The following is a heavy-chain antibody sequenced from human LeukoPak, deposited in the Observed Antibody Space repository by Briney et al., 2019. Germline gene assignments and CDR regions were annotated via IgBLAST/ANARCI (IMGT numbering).Heavy chain of an antibody. V-gene: IGHV1-69*13. CDR2: VIPIFGRA. CDR1: GGAFSNFA. D-gene: IGHD3-22*01. CDR3: ARASGDSSNYDFPKPYSY. J-gene: IGHJ4*02. Sequence: SVKVSCKASGGAFSNFAINWVRQAPGQGPEWMGGVIPIFGRANYAQRFQGRVTITADESTSTVYMELSSLRSEDTAVYYCARASGDSSNYDFPKPYSYWGQGTLVTVSS.